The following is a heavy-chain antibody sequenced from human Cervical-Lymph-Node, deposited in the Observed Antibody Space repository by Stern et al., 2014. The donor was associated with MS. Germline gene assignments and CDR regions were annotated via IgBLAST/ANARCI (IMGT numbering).Heavy chain of an antibody. D-gene: IGHD3-22*01. CDR1: GFTFSSYG. CDR2: ISYGGGNK. J-gene: IGHJ6*02. Sequence: VQLVESGGGVVQPGRSLRLSCAASGFTFSSYGMTWVRQAPGTGLEWVAVISYGGGNKYYADSVKGRFTISRDNSKNTLYLQMNSLRAEDTAVYYCAKAVVITYYYYYYGMDVWGQGTTVTVSS. CDR3: AKAVVITYYYYYYGMDV. V-gene: IGHV3-30*18.